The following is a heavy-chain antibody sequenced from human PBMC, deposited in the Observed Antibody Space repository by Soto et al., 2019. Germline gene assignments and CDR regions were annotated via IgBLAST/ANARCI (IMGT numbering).Heavy chain of an antibody. Sequence: GGSLRLSCAASGFTFSSYSMNWVRQAPGKGLEWVSYISSSSSTIYYADSVKGRFTISRDNAKNSLYLQMNSLRAEDTAVYYFAREIYDSSGYYAPFDYWGQGTLVTVSS. J-gene: IGHJ4*02. CDR3: AREIYDSSGYYAPFDY. CDR2: ISSSSSTI. V-gene: IGHV3-48*01. CDR1: GFTFSSYS. D-gene: IGHD3-22*01.